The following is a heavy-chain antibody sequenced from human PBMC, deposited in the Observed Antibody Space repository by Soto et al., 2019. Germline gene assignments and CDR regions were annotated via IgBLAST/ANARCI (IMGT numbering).Heavy chain of an antibody. CDR2: IIPIFGTA. CDR1: GGTFSSYA. D-gene: IGHD3-16*01. V-gene: IGHV1-69*12. Sequence: QVQLVQSGAEVKKPGSSVKVSCKASGGTFSSYAISWVRQAPGQGLEWMGGIIPIFGTADYAQKFQGRVTITADDFPSTAYMGLSSLRSEDTAVYYCARHLGGNHYYYGMDVWGQGTTVTVSS. CDR3: ARHLGGNHYYYGMDV. J-gene: IGHJ6*02.